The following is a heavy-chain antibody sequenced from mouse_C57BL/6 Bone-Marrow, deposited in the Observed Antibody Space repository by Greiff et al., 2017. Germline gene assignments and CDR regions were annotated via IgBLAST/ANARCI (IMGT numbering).Heavy chain of an antibody. V-gene: IGHV1-81*01. Sequence: VQLQQSGAELARPGASVKLSCKASGYTFTRYGISWVKQRTGQGLEWIGEIYPRSGNTYYNEKFKGKATLTADKSSSTAYMALRSLTTEYSAVYFCARDHDYYGNRRGVAYWGQGTLVTVSA. CDR2: IYPRSGNT. CDR3: ARDHDYYGNRRGVAY. D-gene: IGHD1-1*01. CDR1: GYTFTRYG. J-gene: IGHJ3*01.